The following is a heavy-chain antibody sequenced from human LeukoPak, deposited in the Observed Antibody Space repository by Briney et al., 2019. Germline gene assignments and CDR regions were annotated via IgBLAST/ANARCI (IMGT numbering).Heavy chain of an antibody. Sequence: ASVKVSYKASGYTFTGYYMHWVRQAPGQGLEWMGWINPNSGGTNYAQKFQGRVTMTRDTSISTAYMELSRLRSDDTAVYYCARSDSSGWSNYYYYMDVWGKGTTVTVSS. V-gene: IGHV1-2*02. D-gene: IGHD6-19*01. CDR3: ARSDSSGWSNYYYYMDV. J-gene: IGHJ6*03. CDR2: INPNSGGT. CDR1: GYTFTGYY.